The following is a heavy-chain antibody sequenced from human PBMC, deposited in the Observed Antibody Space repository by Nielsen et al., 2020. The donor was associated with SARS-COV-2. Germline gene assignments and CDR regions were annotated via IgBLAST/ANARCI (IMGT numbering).Heavy chain of an antibody. CDR2: IYYNGST. CDR1: GGSISSSSYY. CDR3: ARRITMVRGGVRQNYFDY. Sequence: SETLSLTCTVSGGSISSSSYYWGWIRQPPGKGLEWIGSIYYNGSTYYNPSLKSRVTISVDTSKNQFSLKLSSVTAADTAVYYCARRITMVRGGVRQNYFDYWGQGTLVTVSS. D-gene: IGHD3-10*01. J-gene: IGHJ4*02. V-gene: IGHV4-39*01.